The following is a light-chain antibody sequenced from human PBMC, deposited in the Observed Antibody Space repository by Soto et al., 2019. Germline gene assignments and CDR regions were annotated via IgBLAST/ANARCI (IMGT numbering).Light chain of an antibody. CDR1: QYISTF. Sequence: DTQLTLSTCSLSAFVGDRVTITCRTSQYISTFLNWYQQKPGKAPNLLIYAASSLQSGVPSRFSGSGSGTDFTLTISSLQPEDFATYFCQQSYITPAGFGGGTKVDIK. CDR2: AAS. V-gene: IGKV1-39*01. CDR3: QQSYITPAG. J-gene: IGKJ4*01.